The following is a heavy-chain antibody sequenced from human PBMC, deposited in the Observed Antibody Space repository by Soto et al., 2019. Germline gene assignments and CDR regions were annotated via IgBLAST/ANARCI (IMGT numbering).Heavy chain of an antibody. CDR3: AKDMSYSSSRGADFDY. V-gene: IGHV3-9*01. Sequence: EVQLVESGGGLVQPGRSLRLSCAASGFTFDDYAMHWVRQAPGKGLEWVSGISWNSGSIGYADSVKGRFTISRGNAKNSLYLQMNSLRAEDTALYYCAKDMSYSSSRGADFDYWGQGTLVTVSS. J-gene: IGHJ4*02. CDR1: GFTFDDYA. CDR2: ISWNSGSI. D-gene: IGHD6-13*01.